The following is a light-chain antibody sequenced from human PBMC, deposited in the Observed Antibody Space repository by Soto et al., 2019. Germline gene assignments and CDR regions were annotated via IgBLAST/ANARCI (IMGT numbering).Light chain of an antibody. CDR1: TSNIGSNT. V-gene: IGLV1-44*01. CDR2: SSN. Sequence: QSVLTQPPSASGTPGQRVTISCSGSTSNIGSNTVNWYHQLPGTAPKLLIYSSNQRPSGVPDRFSGSKSGTSASLAISGLQSDDEADYYCAAWDDSLNGFWVFGRGTK. J-gene: IGLJ3*02. CDR3: AAWDDSLNGFWV.